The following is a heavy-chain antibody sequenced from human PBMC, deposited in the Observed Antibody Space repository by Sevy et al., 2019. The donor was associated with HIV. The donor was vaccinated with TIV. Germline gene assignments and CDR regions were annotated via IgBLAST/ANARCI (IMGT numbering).Heavy chain of an antibody. CDR1: GGSIISYY. CDR3: ARVPPPCGVGAWFDP. D-gene: IGHD3-3*01. Sequence: SESLSLTCTVSGGSIISYYWSWIRQPPGKGLEWIGYISYSGSTNYNPSLKSRVTISIDTSKNQFSLKLSSVPAADPAVYYWARVPPPCGVGAWFDPWGQGTLVTVSS. CDR2: ISYSGST. V-gene: IGHV4-59*01. J-gene: IGHJ5*02.